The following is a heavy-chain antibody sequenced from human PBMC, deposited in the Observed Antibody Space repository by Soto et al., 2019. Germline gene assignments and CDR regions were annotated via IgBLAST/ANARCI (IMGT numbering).Heavy chain of an antibody. CDR2: INHSGST. J-gene: IGHJ4*02. V-gene: IGHV4-34*01. CDR1: GGSFSGYY. CDR3: ARGSDYYGSGSYYT. D-gene: IGHD3-10*01. Sequence: SETLSLTCAVYGGSFSGYYWSWFRQPPGKGLEWIGEINHSGSTNYNPSLKSRVTISVDTSKNQFSLKLSSVTAADTAVYYCARGSDYYGSGSYYTWGQGTLVTVLL.